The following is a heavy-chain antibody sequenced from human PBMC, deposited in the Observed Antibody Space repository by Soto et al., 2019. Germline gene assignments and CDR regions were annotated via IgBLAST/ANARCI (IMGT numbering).Heavy chain of an antibody. D-gene: IGHD2-2*01. CDR1: GFTFSSYG. V-gene: IGHV3-30*18. CDR2: ISYDGSNK. J-gene: IGHJ4*02. CDR3: AKDGPWKYKQLLIDY. Sequence: PGGSLRLSCAASGFTFSSYGMHWVRQAPGKGLEWVAVISYDGSNKYYADSVKGRFTISRDNSKNTLYLQMNSLRAEDTAVYYCAKDGPWKYKQLLIDYWGQGTLVTVSS.